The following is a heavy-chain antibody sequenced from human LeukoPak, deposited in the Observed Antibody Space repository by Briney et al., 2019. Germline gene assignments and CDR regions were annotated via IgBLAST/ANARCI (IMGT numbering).Heavy chain of an antibody. CDR3: AKEWAGYYYYMDV. CDR1: GFTFSSYA. D-gene: IGHD1-26*01. J-gene: IGHJ6*03. V-gene: IGHV3-23*01. CDR2: ISGSGGST. Sequence: GGSLRLSCAVSGFTFSSYAISWVRQPPGKGMGLVSAISGSGGSTYYADSAKGRFTITRENSKNTLYLQMNSLRAEDTAVYYCAKEWAGYYYYMDVWGKGTTVTVSS.